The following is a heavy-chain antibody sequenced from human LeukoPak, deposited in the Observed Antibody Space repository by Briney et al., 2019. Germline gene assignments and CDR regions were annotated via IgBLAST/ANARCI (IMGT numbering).Heavy chain of an antibody. Sequence: GGSLRLSCEASGFTFSSYGMHWVRQAPGKGLEWVAVISYDGSNKYYADSVKGRFTISRDNSKNTLYLQMNSLRAEDTAVYYCAKDDSSSWFDYWGQGTLVTVSS. CDR1: GFTFSSYG. V-gene: IGHV3-30*18. CDR3: AKDDSSSWFDY. J-gene: IGHJ4*02. D-gene: IGHD6-13*01. CDR2: ISYDGSNK.